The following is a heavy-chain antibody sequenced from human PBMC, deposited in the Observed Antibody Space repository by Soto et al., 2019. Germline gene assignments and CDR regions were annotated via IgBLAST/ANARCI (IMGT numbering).Heavy chain of an antibody. CDR1: GFTFSGSA. CDR2: IRSKANSYAT. D-gene: IGHD4-4*01. J-gene: IGHJ5*02. V-gene: IGHV3-73*01. CDR3: TSGTVTPNFSPRDKRFDP. Sequence: GGSLRLSCAASGFTFSGSAMHWVRQASGKGLEWVGRIRSKANSYATAYAASVKGRFTISRDDSKNTAYLQMNSLKTEDTAVYYCTSGTVTPNFSPRDKRFDPWGQGTLVTVSS.